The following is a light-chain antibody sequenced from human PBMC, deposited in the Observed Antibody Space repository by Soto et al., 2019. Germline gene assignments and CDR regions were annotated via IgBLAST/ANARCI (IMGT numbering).Light chain of an antibody. Sequence: DIQMTQSPSYLSASVGDRVTITCRASQRISSYLNWYQQKPGKAPKLLIYAASSLHSGVPSRFSGSGSGTDFTLSICSLQPEYCATYYCHTCYSTPRTYGQGTKVEIK. CDR1: QRISSY. CDR3: HTCYSTPRT. CDR2: AAS. V-gene: IGKV1-39*01. J-gene: IGKJ1*01.